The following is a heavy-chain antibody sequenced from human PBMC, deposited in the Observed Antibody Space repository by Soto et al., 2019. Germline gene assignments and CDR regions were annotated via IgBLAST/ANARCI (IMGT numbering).Heavy chain of an antibody. J-gene: IGHJ4*02. CDR3: ARLMGTSFDL. D-gene: IGHD2-8*01. V-gene: IGHV1-46*03. CDR2: INPIGGST. CDR1: GYTFTSYY. Sequence: VKVSCKASGYTFTSYYMHWVRQAPGQGLEWMGIINPIGGSTNYAQKFQGRVTMTRDTSTSTVYMELRSLKTEDTAVYFCARLMGTSFDLWGQGTLVTVSS.